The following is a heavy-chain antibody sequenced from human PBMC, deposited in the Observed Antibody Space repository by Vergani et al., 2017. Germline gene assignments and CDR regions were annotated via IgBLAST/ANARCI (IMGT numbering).Heavy chain of an antibody. CDR1: GFSFSNAW. V-gene: IGHV3-15*01. Sequence: EVQLVESGGGLVKPGGSLRLSCAASGFSFSNAWMTWVRQGPGKGLEWVGRIKSQIDGGTTDYAAPVKGRFTISRDNSKNTLYLQMNSLRAEDTAVYYCAKDGYSGYERYYYYGMDVWGQGTTVTVSS. CDR2: IKSQIDGGTT. CDR3: AKDGYSGYERYYYYGMDV. D-gene: IGHD5-12*01. J-gene: IGHJ6*02.